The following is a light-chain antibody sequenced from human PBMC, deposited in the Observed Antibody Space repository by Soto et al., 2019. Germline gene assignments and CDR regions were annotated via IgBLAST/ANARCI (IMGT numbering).Light chain of an antibody. CDR2: GNS. J-gene: IGLJ1*01. CDR1: SSNIGAGYD. Sequence: QSVLTQPPSVSGAPGQRVTISCTGSSSNIGAGYDVHWYQQLPGTAPKLLIYGNSNRPSGVPDRFSGSKSGTSASLAITGLQDEDDADYYCQSYDSGLSAYVFGTGTKLTVL. CDR3: QSYDSGLSAYV. V-gene: IGLV1-40*01.